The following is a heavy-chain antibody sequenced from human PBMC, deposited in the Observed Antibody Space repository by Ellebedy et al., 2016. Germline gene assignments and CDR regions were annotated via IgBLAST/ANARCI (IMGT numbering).Heavy chain of an antibody. Sequence: GESLKISCAASGFTFSSYAMHWVRQAPGKGLDWVSVIYIGGSTYYVDSVKGRFIISRDSSKNTLLLQMNGVRAEDTAVYYCVTPGGYVGAFSQWGQGTPVTVSS. D-gene: IGHD1-26*01. V-gene: IGHV3-53*01. CDR3: VTPGGYVGAFSQ. CDR1: GFTFSSYA. J-gene: IGHJ4*02. CDR2: IYIGGST.